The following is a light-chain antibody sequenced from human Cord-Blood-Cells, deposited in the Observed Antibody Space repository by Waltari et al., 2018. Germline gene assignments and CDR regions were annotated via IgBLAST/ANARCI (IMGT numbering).Light chain of an antibody. J-gene: IGLJ2*01. Sequence: QSALTQPPSASGSPGQSVTISCTGTSSDVGGYNYVSWYQQHPGKAPQLMIYEVSKRPSGAPDQFSGAKSGNKAPLTVSGLQAEDEGEYYCSSYAGSNNFVVFGGGTKLTVL. CDR1: SSDVGGYNY. CDR2: EVS. CDR3: SSYAGSNNFVV. V-gene: IGLV2-8*01.